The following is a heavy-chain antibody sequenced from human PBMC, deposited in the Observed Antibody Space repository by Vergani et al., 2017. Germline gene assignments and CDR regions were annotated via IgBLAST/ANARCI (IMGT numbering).Heavy chain of an antibody. CDR1: GYTFTGYY. CDR2: INPNSGGT. V-gene: IGHV1-2*02. Sequence: QVQLVQSGAEVKKPGASVKVSCKASGYTFTGYYMHWVRQAPGQGLEWMGWINPNSGGTNYAQKFQGRVTMTSDTSISTAYMELSRLRSDDTAVYYCARDDPSVVVPAASGGAVYWGQGTLVTVSS. D-gene: IGHD2-2*01. CDR3: ARDDPSVVVPAASGGAVY. J-gene: IGHJ4*02.